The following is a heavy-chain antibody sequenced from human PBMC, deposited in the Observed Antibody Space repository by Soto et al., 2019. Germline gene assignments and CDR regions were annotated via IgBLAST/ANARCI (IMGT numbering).Heavy chain of an antibody. CDR2: IDPTDSYT. D-gene: IGHD5-18*01. Sequence: GESLKISCKGFGYSFTNYWINWVRQMPGRGLEWMGRIDPTDSYTNYSPSLQGHVSISVDKSISTAYLQWSSLKASDTAMYYCARPHFAISTAYGVDVWGQRATVTVSS. V-gene: IGHV5-10-1*01. CDR1: GYSFTNYW. CDR3: ARPHFAISTAYGVDV. J-gene: IGHJ6*02.